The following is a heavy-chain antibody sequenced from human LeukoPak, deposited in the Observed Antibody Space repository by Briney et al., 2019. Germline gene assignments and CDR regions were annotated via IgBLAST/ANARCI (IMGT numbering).Heavy chain of an antibody. CDR1: GFTFSSYW. D-gene: IGHD1-26*01. CDR2: ITSGGLT. J-gene: IGHJ4*02. Sequence: QSGGSLRLSCAASGFTFSSYWMHWVRQAPGKGLVWVSGITSGGLTFYASSVKGRFTISRDNSEKTLYLQINSLRAEDTALYYCGQDWAWGAFGNWGQGALVTVSS. CDR3: GQDWAWGAFGN. V-gene: IGHV3-74*01.